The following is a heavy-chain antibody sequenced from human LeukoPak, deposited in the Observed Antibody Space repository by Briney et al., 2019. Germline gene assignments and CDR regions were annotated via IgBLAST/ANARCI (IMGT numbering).Heavy chain of an antibody. Sequence: GESLKISCKASGDTFTNYWIAWVRQMPGKGLEWMGIIYPGDSDTRYSPSVEGQVTISVDKSISTAFLQWSSLKASDTAMYYCARDGVFSSSWFAYFDYWGQGTLVTVSS. V-gene: IGHV5-51*01. CDR3: ARDGVFSSSWFAYFDY. J-gene: IGHJ4*02. CDR2: IYPGDSDT. CDR1: GDTFTNYW. D-gene: IGHD6-13*01.